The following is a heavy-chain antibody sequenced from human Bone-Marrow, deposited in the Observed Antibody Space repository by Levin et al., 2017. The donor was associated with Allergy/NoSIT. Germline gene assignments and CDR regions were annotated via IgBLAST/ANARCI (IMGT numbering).Heavy chain of an antibody. CDR3: ARGSWRDGYKNFDY. D-gene: IGHD5-24*01. Sequence: PGGSLRLSCAASGFIFSSYAMHWVRQAPGKGLEYVSAISSNGGSTYYANSVKGRFTNSRDNSNNTLYLQMGSLRAEDMAVYYCARGSWRDGYKNFDYWGQGTLVTVSS. CDR2: ISSNGGST. J-gene: IGHJ4*02. CDR1: GFIFSSYA. V-gene: IGHV3-64*01.